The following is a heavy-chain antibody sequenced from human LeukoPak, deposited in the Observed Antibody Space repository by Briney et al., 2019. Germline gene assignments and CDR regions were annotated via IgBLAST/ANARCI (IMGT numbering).Heavy chain of an antibody. D-gene: IGHD4-11*01. Sequence: GGSLRLSCAASGFPLSSYAMSWVRQAPGKGLEWVSGISGSNNSTYYADSVKGRFTISRDNSKNTLNLLMNSLRAEDTAVYYCAKATVASSSSNWFDPWGQGTLVTVSS. CDR1: GFPLSSYA. J-gene: IGHJ5*02. V-gene: IGHV3-23*01. CDR2: ISGSNNST. CDR3: AKATVASSSSNWFDP.